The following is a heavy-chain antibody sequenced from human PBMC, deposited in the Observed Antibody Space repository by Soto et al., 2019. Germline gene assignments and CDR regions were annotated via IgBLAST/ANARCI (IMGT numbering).Heavy chain of an antibody. CDR3: AREWSGEMNIIADY. Sequence: QVQLVPSGAAVQKPGASVKVSCKASGYTFASYGISWLRQAPGQGLEWLGWVSTYSPKTVYAQKFQGRVTMTTDTSTTTAYMERTSLTSNDTAVYYCAREWSGEMNIIADYGGPGTLVTVSS. CDR2: VSTYSPKT. D-gene: IGHD1-20*01. J-gene: IGHJ4*02. V-gene: IGHV1-18*01. CDR1: GYTFASYG.